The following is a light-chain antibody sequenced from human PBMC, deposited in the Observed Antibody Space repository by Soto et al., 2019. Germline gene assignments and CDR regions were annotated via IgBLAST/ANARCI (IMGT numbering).Light chain of an antibody. Sequence: EIVMTQSPATLSVSPGERATLSCRASQSVSSNLAWYQQKPGQAPRLLMYGASTRATGIPARFSGSGSGTEFTLTISSLQSEDFAVYYCQQRASWPPFTFGQGTKLEV. V-gene: IGKV3-15*01. CDR1: QSVSSN. CDR2: GAS. J-gene: IGKJ2*01. CDR3: QQRASWPPFT.